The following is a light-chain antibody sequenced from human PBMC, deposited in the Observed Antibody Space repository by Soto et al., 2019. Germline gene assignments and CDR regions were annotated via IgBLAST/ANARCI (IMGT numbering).Light chain of an antibody. V-gene: IGKV1-5*01. CDR3: QKYNSALLT. CDR1: QSISSW. CDR2: DAS. Sequence: DIPITQSPSTLSAPVVDRVTIPRRASQSISSWLAWYQQKPGKAPKLLIYDASSLESGVPSRFSGSGSGTDFTLTISSLQPEDVATYYCQKYNSALLTFGGGTKVDIK. J-gene: IGKJ4*01.